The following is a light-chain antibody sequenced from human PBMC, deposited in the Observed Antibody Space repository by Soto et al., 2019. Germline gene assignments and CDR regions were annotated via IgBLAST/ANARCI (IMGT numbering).Light chain of an antibody. CDR2: SND. CDR3: ATCDDSRNGPI. V-gene: IGLV1-44*01. Sequence: QSVLIQAPSASGTPGQRVTISCSGGGSNIGSNTVNWYQHVPGTAPKLLIFSNDRRPSGVPDRFSGSKSGTSASLAISGLQSDDEAEYHCATCDDSRNGPIFGGGTKVTVL. CDR1: GSNIGSNT. J-gene: IGLJ2*01.